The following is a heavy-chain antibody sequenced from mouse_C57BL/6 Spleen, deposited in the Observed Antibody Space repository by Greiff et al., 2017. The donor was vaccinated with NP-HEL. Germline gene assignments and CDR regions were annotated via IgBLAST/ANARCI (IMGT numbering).Heavy chain of an antibody. CDR2: IYPGSGST. J-gene: IGHJ1*03. CDR3: ARNSYWYFDV. V-gene: IGHV1-55*01. CDR1: GYTFTSYW. Sequence: QVQLQQPGAELVKPGASVKMSCKASGYTFTSYWITWVKQRPGQGLEWIGDIYPGSGSTNYNEKFKSKATLTVDTSSSTAYMQLSSLTSDDSAVYYCARNSYWYFDVWGTGTTVTVSS.